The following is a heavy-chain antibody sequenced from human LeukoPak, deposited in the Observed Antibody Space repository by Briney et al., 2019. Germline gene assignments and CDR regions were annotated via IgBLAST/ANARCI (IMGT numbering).Heavy chain of an antibody. CDR1: GFTFSDYY. CDR2: ISGSGSDL. J-gene: IGHJ6*02. Sequence: PGGSLRLSCVACGFTFSDYYMSWIRQAPGRGLEWVSDISGSGSDLYYADSVKGRFTISRDNAKNSLYLQMNSLRAEDTAVYYCARSVGYYYTMDVWGQGTTVTVSS. V-gene: IGHV3-11*01. CDR3: ARSVGYYYTMDV. D-gene: IGHD2-15*01.